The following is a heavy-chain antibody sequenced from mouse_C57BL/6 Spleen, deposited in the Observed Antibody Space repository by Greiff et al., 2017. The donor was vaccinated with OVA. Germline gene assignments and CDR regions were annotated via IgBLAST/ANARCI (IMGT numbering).Heavy chain of an antibody. Sequence: EVHLVESGGGLVKPGGSLKLSCAASGFTFSSYAMSWVRQTPEKRLEWVATISDGGSYTYYPDNVKGRFTISRDNAKNNLYLQMSHLKSEDTAMYYCARGVAYWGQGTLVTVSA. J-gene: IGHJ3*01. CDR2: ISDGGSYT. CDR3: ARGVAY. V-gene: IGHV5-4*01. CDR1: GFTFSSYA.